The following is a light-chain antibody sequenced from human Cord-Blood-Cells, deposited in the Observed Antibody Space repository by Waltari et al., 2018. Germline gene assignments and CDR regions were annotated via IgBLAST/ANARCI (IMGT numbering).Light chain of an antibody. J-gene: IGKJ2*01. CDR1: QSISSY. V-gene: IGKV1-39*01. Sequence: DIQMTQSPSSLSASVGDRVTITCRASQSISSYLNWYQQKPGKAPKLLIYAASSLQSGVPSRFSGSGSGTDFTLTISSLQPEDFATYYCQQSYSKGYTFSQGTKLEIK. CDR3: QQSYSKGYT. CDR2: AAS.